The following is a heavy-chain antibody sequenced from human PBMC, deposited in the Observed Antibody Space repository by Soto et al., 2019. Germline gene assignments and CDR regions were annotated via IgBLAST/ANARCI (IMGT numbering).Heavy chain of an antibody. Sequence: GGSLRLSCAASGFTFSRYAMGWVRQAPGKGLEWVSVISGSGGNIHYADSVKGRFTISRDNSKNTLYLRMNSLRVEDTAVYNCATQDFRGTTGTTWGQGTLVTVSS. D-gene: IGHD1-1*01. CDR2: ISGSGGNI. CDR1: GFTFSRYA. CDR3: ATQDFRGTTGTT. V-gene: IGHV3-23*01. J-gene: IGHJ4*02.